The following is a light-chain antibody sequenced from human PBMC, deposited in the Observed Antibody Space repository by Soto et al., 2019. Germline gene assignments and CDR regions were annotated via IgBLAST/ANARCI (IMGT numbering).Light chain of an antibody. V-gene: IGKV3D-20*02. Sequence: EMVLTQSPGTLCLSPGERAALSGRASQSVSSNYLAWYQQKPGQAPRLLIYGASSRATGIPARFSGSGSGTEFTLTISSLQSEDFAVYYCQQHSTWPLTFGGGTKVDIK. CDR1: QSVSSNY. CDR3: QQHSTWPLT. J-gene: IGKJ4*01. CDR2: GAS.